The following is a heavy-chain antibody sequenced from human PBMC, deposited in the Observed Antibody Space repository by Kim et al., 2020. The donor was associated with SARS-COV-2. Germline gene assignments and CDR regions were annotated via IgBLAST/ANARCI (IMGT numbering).Heavy chain of an antibody. CDR2: ISWNSGSI. D-gene: IGHD6-19*01. V-gene: IGHV3-9*01. J-gene: IGHJ4*02. Sequence: GGSLRLSCAASGFTFDDYAMHWVRQAPGKGLEWVSGISWNSGSIGYADPVKGRFTISRDNAKNSLYLQMNSLRAEDTALYYCAKGTYSSGWEWDYWGQGTLVTVSS. CDR1: GFTFDDYA. CDR3: AKGTYSSGWEWDY.